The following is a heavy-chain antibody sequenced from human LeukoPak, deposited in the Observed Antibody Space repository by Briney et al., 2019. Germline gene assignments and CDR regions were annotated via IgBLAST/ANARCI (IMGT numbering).Heavy chain of an antibody. V-gene: IGHV4-4*07. CDR1: GGSISSFY. CDR2: IYTSGST. D-gene: IGHD2-2*01. J-gene: IGHJ6*03. CDR3: ARDRCSSTSGYPYYYMDV. Sequence: SETLSLTCTVSGGSISSFYWSWVRQPAGKGQEWIGRIYTSGSTNYNPPLKSRVTISVDKSKNQFSLKLSSVTAADTAVYYCARDRCSSTSGYPYYYMDVWGKGTTVTVSS.